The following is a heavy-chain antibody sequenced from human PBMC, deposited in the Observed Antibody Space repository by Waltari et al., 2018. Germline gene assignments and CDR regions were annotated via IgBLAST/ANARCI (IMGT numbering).Heavy chain of an antibody. Sequence: EVHLVQSGGGLIQPGGSLSLSCGVSGFTFKDYWMTWVRQAPGKGLEWVANINQDGRDKNDVDSVEGRFTISRDNAQNSVYLQMNSLRAEDTAVYYCARDVPNGYFDYWGSGTLVTVSS. CDR2: INQDGRDK. D-gene: IGHD1-1*01. V-gene: IGHV3-7*01. CDR1: GFTFKDYW. J-gene: IGHJ4*02. CDR3: ARDVPNGYFDY.